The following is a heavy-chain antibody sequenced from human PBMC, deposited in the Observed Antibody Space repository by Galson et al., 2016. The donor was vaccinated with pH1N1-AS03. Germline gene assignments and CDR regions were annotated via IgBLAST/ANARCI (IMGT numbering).Heavy chain of an antibody. V-gene: IGHV3-7*03. CDR3: ATAVRYYFDP. CDR2: IKQDGSEK. D-gene: IGHD1-26*01. CDR1: GFTSSRYW. J-gene: IGHJ5*02. Sequence: SLRLSCAASGFTSSRYWMSWVRQAPGKGPEWVANIKQDGSEKYYVDSVKGRFTISRDNAKNSLFLQMNSLRAEDTAAYYCATAVRYYFDPWGQGTLVIVSS.